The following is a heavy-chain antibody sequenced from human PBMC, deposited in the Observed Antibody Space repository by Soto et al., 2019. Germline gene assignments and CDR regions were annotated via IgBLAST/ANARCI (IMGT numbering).Heavy chain of an antibody. CDR1: GYTFTSYA. CDR3: ARSPLRPSYYYYGMDV. D-gene: IGHD5-12*01. V-gene: IGHV1-3*01. Sequence: EASVKVSCKASGYTFTSYAMHWVRQAPGQRLEWMGWINAGNGNTKYSQKFQGRVTITRDTSASTAYMELSSLRSEDTAVYYCARSPLRPSYYYYGMDVWGQGTTVTVSS. J-gene: IGHJ6*02. CDR2: INAGNGNT.